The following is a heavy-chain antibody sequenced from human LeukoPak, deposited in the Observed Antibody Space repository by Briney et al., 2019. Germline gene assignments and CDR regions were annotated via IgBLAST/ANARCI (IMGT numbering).Heavy chain of an antibody. D-gene: IGHD5-18*01. CDR2: ISGSGGRT. Sequence: GGPLRLSCAASGFTFSSYAMSWVRQAPGKGLEWVSDISGSGGRTYYEDSAKGRFTISRDNSKNTLYLQMNSLTAEDTAVYYCAKDLRDTAMVEYYFDYWGQGTLVTVAS. CDR3: AKDLRDTAMVEYYFDY. CDR1: GFTFSSYA. V-gene: IGHV3-23*01. J-gene: IGHJ4*02.